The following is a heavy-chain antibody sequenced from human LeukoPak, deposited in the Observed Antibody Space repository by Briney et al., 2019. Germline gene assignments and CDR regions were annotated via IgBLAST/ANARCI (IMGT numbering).Heavy chain of an antibody. CDR2: IRYDGSNK. J-gene: IGHJ4*02. CDR1: GFTFSSYG. Sequence: PGRSLRLSCATSGFTFSSYGMHWVRQAPGKGLEWVAFIRYDGSNKYYADSVKGRFTISRDNSKNTLYLQMNSLRAEDTAVHYCAKDRATVTTYFDYWGQGTLVTVSS. V-gene: IGHV3-30*02. D-gene: IGHD4-17*01. CDR3: AKDRATVTTYFDY.